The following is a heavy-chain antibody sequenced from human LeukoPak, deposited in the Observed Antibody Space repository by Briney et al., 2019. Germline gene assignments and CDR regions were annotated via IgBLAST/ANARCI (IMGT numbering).Heavy chain of an antibody. V-gene: IGHV4-59*12. J-gene: IGHJ3*02. CDR1: GGSISSYY. CDR2: IYYSGST. CDR3: AKDFRRIMITFGGVIVQGGFLDAFDI. D-gene: IGHD3-16*02. Sequence: SETLSLTCTVSGGSISSYYWSWIRQPPGKGLEWIGYIYYSGSTNYNPSLKSRVTISVDTSKNQSSLKLSSVTAADTAVYYCAKDFRRIMITFGGVIVQGGFLDAFDIWGQGTMVTVSS.